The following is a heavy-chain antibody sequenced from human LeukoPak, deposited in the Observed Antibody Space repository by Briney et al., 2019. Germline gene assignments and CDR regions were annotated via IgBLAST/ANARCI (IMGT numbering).Heavy chain of an antibody. CDR2: ISVYNGNT. Sequence: ASVKVSCKASGYTFISYGITWVRQAPGQGLEWMGWISVYNGNTDYAQKLQGRVTMTTDTSTSTAYMELRSLTSDDTAVYFCARDGYTYGSLDYWGQGTLVTVSS. D-gene: IGHD5-18*01. CDR3: ARDGYTYGSLDY. J-gene: IGHJ4*02. CDR1: GYTFISYG. V-gene: IGHV1-18*04.